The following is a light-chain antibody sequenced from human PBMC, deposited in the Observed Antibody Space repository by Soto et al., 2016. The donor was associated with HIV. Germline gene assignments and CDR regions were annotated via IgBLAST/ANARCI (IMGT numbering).Light chain of an antibody. CDR2: AAS. Sequence: DIQMTQSPSSLSTSVGDRVTITCRASQGIENGLGWYQQKPGKAPKRLIYAASSLQSGVPLRFSGSGSGTEFTLTISSLQPEDFATYYCLQHNSFPYTFGQGTKLEIK. CDR1: QGIENG. CDR3: LQHNSFPYT. V-gene: IGKV1-17*01. J-gene: IGKJ2*01.